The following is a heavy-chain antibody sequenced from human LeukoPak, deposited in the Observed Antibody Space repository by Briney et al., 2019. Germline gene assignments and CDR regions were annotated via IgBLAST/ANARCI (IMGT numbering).Heavy chain of an antibody. D-gene: IGHD3-9*01. Sequence: GGSLRLSCAASGFTFSSYSMNWVRQAPGKGLEWVSSISSSSSYIYYADSVKGRFTISRDNAKNSLYLQMNSLGAEDTAVYYCARADFDWLHDYWGQGTLVTVSS. CDR2: ISSSSSYI. CDR1: GFTFSSYS. V-gene: IGHV3-21*01. CDR3: ARADFDWLHDY. J-gene: IGHJ4*02.